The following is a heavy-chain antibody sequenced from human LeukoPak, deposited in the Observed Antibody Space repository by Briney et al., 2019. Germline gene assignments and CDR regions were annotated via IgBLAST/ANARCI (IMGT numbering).Heavy chain of an antibody. V-gene: IGHV4-4*07. D-gene: IGHD3-10*01. Sequence: SETLSLTCTVSGGSISNFWDWIRQPAGKGLEWIGRTYSSGDTNYNPSLKSRVTMSVDTSKNQFSLRLSSLTAADTAVYFCARDVGSGGGTFPTYHFDFWGPGTLVTVSS. CDR2: TYSSGDT. CDR3: ARDVGSGGGTFPTYHFDF. CDR1: GGSISNF. J-gene: IGHJ4*02.